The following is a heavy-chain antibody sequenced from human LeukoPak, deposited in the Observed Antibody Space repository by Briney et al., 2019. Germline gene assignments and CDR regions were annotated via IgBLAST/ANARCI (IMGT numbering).Heavy chain of an antibody. Sequence: SETLPLTCTVSGGSISSSSYYWGWIRQPPGKGLEWIGSIYYSGSTYYNPSLKCRVTISVDTSKNQFSLKLSSVTAADTAVYYCARAGTAGGYYFDYWGQGTLVTVSS. CDR1: GGSISSSSYY. CDR3: ARAGTAGGYYFDY. V-gene: IGHV4-39*01. J-gene: IGHJ4*02. CDR2: IYYSGST. D-gene: IGHD3-16*01.